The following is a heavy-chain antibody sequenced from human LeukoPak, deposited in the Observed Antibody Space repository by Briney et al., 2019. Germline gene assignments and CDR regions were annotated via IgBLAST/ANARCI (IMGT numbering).Heavy chain of an antibody. D-gene: IGHD5-18*01. J-gene: IGHJ5*02. V-gene: IGHV3-9*01. Sequence: PGRSLRLSCAASGFTFDDYAMHWVRQAPGKGLEWVSGISWNSGSIGYADSVKGRFTISRDNAKNSLYLQMNSLRAEDTALYYCAKATGYSYATNWFDPWGQGTLVTVSS. CDR3: AKATGYSYATNWFDP. CDR1: GFTFDDYA. CDR2: ISWNSGSI.